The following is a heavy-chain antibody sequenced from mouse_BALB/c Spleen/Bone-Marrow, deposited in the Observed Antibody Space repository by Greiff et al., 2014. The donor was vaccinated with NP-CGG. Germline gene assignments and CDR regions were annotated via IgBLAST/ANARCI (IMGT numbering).Heavy chain of an antibody. Sequence: EVQLQQPGAELVKPGASVKLSCTASGFNIKDTYLHWVKQRPEQGLEWIGRIDPANGNTEYDPKFQGKATITADTSSNTAYLQLSSLTSEDTAVYYCARRGDIYYGSSAWFAYWGQGTLVTVSA. D-gene: IGHD1-1*01. J-gene: IGHJ3*01. CDR3: ARRGDIYYGSSAWFAY. CDR1: GFNIKDTY. V-gene: IGHV14-3*02. CDR2: IDPANGNT.